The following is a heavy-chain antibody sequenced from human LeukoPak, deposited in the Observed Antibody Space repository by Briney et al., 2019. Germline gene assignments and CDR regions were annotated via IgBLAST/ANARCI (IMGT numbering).Heavy chain of an antibody. CDR1: GLTFSSSW. CDR3: ARKAQYNGHYPLDY. Sequence: GGSLRLSCAVSGLTFSSSWMDWVRQAPGKGLEWVASINPDGNKKYSADSVKGRFTISRDSSKNTLFLQMNSLRAEDTALYFCARKAQYNGHYPLDYWGQGTLVTVSS. V-gene: IGHV3-7*03. D-gene: IGHD1-7*01. CDR2: INPDGNKK. J-gene: IGHJ4*02.